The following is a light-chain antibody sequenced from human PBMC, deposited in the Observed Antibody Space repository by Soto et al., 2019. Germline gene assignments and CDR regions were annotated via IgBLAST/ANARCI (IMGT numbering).Light chain of an antibody. CDR2: DVS. CDR1: SSDVVGYNY. CDR3: SSYTSSSTLVV. J-gene: IGLJ2*01. Sequence: QSALTQPASVSGSPGQSITISCTGTSSDVVGYNYVSWYQQHPGKAPKLMIYDVSNRPSGVSNRFSGSKSGNTASVTISGLQAEDEADYYCSSYTSSSTLVVFGGGTKLTVL. V-gene: IGLV2-14*01.